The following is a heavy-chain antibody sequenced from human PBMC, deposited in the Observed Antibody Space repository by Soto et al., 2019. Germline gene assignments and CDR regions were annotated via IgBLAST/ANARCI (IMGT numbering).Heavy chain of an antibody. D-gene: IGHD4-17*01. CDR3: ANDLDGDYASNWFDP. CDR1: GFTFNSYA. J-gene: IGHJ5*02. CDR2: ISGSGGST. V-gene: IGHV3-23*01. Sequence: GYLGLSSEASGFTFNSYAMSWVRHAPGKGLEWVSAISGSGGSTYYADSVKGRFTISRDNSKNTLYLQMNSLRAEDTAVYYCANDLDGDYASNWFDPWGEGTLVTVSS.